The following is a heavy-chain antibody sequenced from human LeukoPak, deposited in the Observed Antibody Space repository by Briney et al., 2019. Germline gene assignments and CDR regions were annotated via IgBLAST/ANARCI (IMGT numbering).Heavy chain of an antibody. J-gene: IGHJ4*02. Sequence: ASVKVSCKASGYSFINYGISWVRQAPGQGLEWMGWISAYNAKRDYAQNFQGRVTMTTDTSTSTAYMELRSLRSDDTAVYYCARAGGYSSVLREFDYWGQGTLVTVSS. V-gene: IGHV1-18*01. D-gene: IGHD5-12*01. CDR3: ARAGGYSSVLREFDY. CDR1: GYSFINYG. CDR2: ISAYNAKR.